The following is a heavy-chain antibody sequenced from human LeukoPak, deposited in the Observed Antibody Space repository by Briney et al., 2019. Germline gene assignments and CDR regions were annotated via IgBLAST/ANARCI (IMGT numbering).Heavy chain of an antibody. CDR3: ARDGRSSWYSGSPPYFDY. CDR2: IYSGGST. V-gene: IGHV3-66*01. CDR1: GLTVSSNY. Sequence: GGSLRLSCAASGLTVSSNYMSWVRQAPGKGLEWVSVIYSGGSTYYADSVKGRFTISRDNSKNTLYLQMNSLRAEDTAVYYCARDGRSSWYSGSPPYFDYWGQGTLVTVSS. D-gene: IGHD6-13*01. J-gene: IGHJ4*02.